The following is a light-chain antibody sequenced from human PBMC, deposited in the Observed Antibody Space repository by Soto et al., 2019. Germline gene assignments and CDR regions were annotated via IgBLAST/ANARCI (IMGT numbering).Light chain of an antibody. V-gene: IGLV1-40*01. J-gene: IGLJ1*01. CDR2: GNS. CDR1: SSNIGAGYD. CDR3: QSYDSSLIGYV. Sequence: QSVLTQPPSVSGAPGQRVTISCTGSSSNIGAGYDVHWYQQLPGTAPKLLIYGNSNRPSGVPDRFSGSKSVTSTSLAITGLQAEDEADYYCQSYDSSLIGYVFGTGTKVTVL.